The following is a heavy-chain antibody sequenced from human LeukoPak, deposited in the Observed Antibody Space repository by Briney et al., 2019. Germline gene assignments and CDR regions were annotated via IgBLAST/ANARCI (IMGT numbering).Heavy chain of an antibody. V-gene: IGHV3-11*06. CDR3: ARAVPAAMFSYYFDY. CDR2: ISSSSSYT. J-gene: IGHJ4*02. CDR1: GFTFSDYY. D-gene: IGHD2-2*01. Sequence: GGSLRLSCAASGFTFSDYYMSWIRQAPGKGLEWVSYISSSSSYTNYADSVKGRFTISRDNAKNSLYLQMNRLRAEDTAVYYCARAVPAAMFSYYFDYWGQGTLGTVSS.